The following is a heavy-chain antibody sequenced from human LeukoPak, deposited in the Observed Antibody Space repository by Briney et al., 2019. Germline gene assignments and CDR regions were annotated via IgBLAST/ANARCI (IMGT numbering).Heavy chain of an antibody. CDR3: ARGPYCGGDCYPRWYFDL. D-gene: IGHD2-21*02. J-gene: IGHJ2*01. CDR1: GGSFSGYY. V-gene: IGHV4-34*01. Sequence: SETLSLTCAVYGGSFSGYYWSWIRQPPGKGLEWIGEINHSGSTNYNPSLKSRVTISVDTSKNQFSLKLSSVTAVDTAVYYCARGPYCGGDCYPRWYFDLWGRGTLVTVSS. CDR2: INHSGST.